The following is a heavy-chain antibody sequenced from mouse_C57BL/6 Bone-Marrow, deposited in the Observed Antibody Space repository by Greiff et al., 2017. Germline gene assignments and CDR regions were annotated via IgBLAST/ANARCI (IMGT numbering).Heavy chain of an antibody. CDR1: GYTFTSYW. D-gene: IGHD3-2*01. V-gene: IGHV1-59*01. Sequence: VQLQQPGAELVRPGTSVKLSCKASGYTFTSYWMHWVKQRPGQGLEWIGVIDPSDSYTNYNQKFKGKATLTVDTSASTTYMQLSSLPSEDSAVYNCARRVRQGYWYFDVWGTGTTVTVSS. J-gene: IGHJ1*03. CDR2: IDPSDSYT. CDR3: ARRVRQGYWYFDV.